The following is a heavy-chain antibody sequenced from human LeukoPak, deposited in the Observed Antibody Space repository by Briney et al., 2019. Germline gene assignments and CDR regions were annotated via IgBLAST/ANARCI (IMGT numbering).Heavy chain of an antibody. CDR2: MNPNSGNT. CDR1: GYTFTSYD. V-gene: IGHV1-8*01. J-gene: IGHJ4*02. CDR3: AKGYSSGWYFFDY. D-gene: IGHD6-19*01. Sequence: SVKVSCKASGYTFTSYDINWVRQATGQGLEWMGWMNPNSGNTGYAQKFQGRVTMTRNTSISTAYMELSSLRSEDTAVYYCAKGYSSGWYFFDYWGQGTLVTVSS.